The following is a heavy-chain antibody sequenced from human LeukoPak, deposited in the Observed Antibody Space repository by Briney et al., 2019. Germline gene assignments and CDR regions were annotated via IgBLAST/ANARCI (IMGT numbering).Heavy chain of an antibody. CDR1: GGSISSNSYY. Sequence: SETLTLTCAVSGGSISSNSYYWGWIRQPPGKGLEWIGSIYYSGSTYYNPSLKSRVTISVDTSKNQFSLKLSSVTAADTAVYYCAKLSVWDGSGNYDYWGQGTLVTVSS. V-gene: IGHV4-39*01. D-gene: IGHD3-10*01. CDR2: IYYSGST. J-gene: IGHJ4*02. CDR3: AKLSVWDGSGNYDY.